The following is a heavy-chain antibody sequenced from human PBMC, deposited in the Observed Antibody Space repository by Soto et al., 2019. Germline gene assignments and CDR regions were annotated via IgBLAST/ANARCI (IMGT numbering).Heavy chain of an antibody. CDR1: GYSVSSNSAA. J-gene: IGHJ6*02. V-gene: IGHV6-1*01. CDR3: ARSPRYCSSTSCYTEYYYYGMDV. CDR2: TYYRSKWYN. D-gene: IGHD2-2*02. Sequence: PSHTLSLPCAISGYSVSSNSAAWNWIRQSPSRGLEWLGRTYYRSKWYNDYAVSVKSRITINPDTSKNQFSLQLNSVTPEDTAVYYCARSPRYCSSTSCYTEYYYYGMDVWGQGTTVTVSS.